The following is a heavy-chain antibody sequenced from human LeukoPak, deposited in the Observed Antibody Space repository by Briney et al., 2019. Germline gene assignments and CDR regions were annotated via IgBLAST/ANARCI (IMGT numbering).Heavy chain of an antibody. CDR3: ARDWIQLSFDY. D-gene: IGHD5-18*01. J-gene: IGHJ4*02. CDR1: GFTFSSYS. V-gene: IGHV3-48*01. Sequence: PGGSLRLSCAASGFTFSSYSMNRVRQAPGKGLEWVSYISSSSSTIYYADSVKGRFTISRDNAKNSLYLQMNSLRAEDTAVYYCARDWIQLSFDYWGQGTLVTVSS. CDR2: ISSSSSTI.